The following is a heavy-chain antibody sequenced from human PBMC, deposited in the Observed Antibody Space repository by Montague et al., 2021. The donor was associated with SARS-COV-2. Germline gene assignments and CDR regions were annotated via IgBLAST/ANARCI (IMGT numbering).Heavy chain of an antibody. CDR1: GGSISSYY. CDR3: ARTYYDILTGYYNRGAFDI. Sequence: SETLSLTCTVSGGSISSYYWSWIRQPPGKGLEWIGYIYYSGSTNYNPSLKSRVTISVDTSKNQISLKLSSVTAADTAVYYCARTYYDILTGYYNRGAFDIWGQGTMVTVSS. CDR2: IYYSGST. D-gene: IGHD3-9*01. V-gene: IGHV4-59*08. J-gene: IGHJ3*02.